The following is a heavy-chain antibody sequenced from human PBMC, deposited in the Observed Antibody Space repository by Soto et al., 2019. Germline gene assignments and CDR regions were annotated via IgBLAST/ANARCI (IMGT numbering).Heavy chain of an antibody. D-gene: IGHD6-19*01. CDR1: GGSFSDYA. J-gene: IGHJ4*02. V-gene: IGHV1-69*06. CDR3: ARDGVRGGWYYIDL. CDR2: IIPKFPTG. Sequence: QVQLVQSGTEVKKPGSSERVSCKVSGGSFSDYAITWVRQAPGQGLEWMGGIIPKFPTGEYAKKFQGTVEITADKSTSTVYLEVSSLRHEDTAVYYCARDGVRGGWYYIDLWGQGTQVSVSS.